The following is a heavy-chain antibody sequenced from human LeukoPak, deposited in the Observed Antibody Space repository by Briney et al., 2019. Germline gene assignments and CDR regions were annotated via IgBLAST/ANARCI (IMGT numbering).Heavy chain of an antibody. J-gene: IGHJ5*02. V-gene: IGHV4-59*08. D-gene: IGHD6-19*01. CDR2: IYYSGST. Sequence: SETLSLTCTVSGGSISSYYWSWIRQPPGKGLEWIGYIYYSGSTNYNPSLKSRVTISVDTSKNQFSLKLSSVTAADTAVYYCARHVHSSGWSGPEDWFDPWGQGTLVTVSS. CDR3: ARHVHSSGWSGPEDWFDP. CDR1: GGSISSYY.